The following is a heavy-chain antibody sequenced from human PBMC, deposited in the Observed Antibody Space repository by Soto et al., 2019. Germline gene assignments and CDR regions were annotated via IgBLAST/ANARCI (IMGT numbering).Heavy chain of an antibody. V-gene: IGHV4-4*02. D-gene: IGHD3-3*01. CDR1: GGSISSSNW. Sequence: SETLSLTCAVSGGSISSSNWWSWVRQPPGKGLEWIGEIYHSGSTNYNPSLKSRVTISVDKSKNQFSLKLSSVTAADTAVYYCARAPRSYYDFWSGYYTGDYYYYGMDVWGQGTTVTVS. J-gene: IGHJ6*02. CDR3: ARAPRSYYDFWSGYYTGDYYYYGMDV. CDR2: IYHSGST.